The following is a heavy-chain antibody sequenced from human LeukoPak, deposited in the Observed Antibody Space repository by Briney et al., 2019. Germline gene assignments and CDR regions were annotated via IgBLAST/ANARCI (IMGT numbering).Heavy chain of an antibody. CDR2: TYYRSKWSN. CDR1: GDSVSNKDAA. Sequence: SQTLSLTCALSGDSVSNKDAAWTWIRQSPSRGLEWLGRTYYRSKWSNDYAVSVKSRITINPDTTKNQFSLQLRSVTPDDTAVYYCARQSLGYVDYWGQGSRVTVSS. J-gene: IGHJ4*02. V-gene: IGHV6-1*01. D-gene: IGHD2-15*01. CDR3: ARQSLGYVDY.